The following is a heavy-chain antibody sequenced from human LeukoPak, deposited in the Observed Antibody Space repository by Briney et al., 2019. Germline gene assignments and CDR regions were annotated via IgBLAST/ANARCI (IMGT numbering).Heavy chain of an antibody. Sequence: EASVKVSCKASGGTFSSYAISWVRQAPGQGLEWMGGIIPIFGTANYAQKFQGRVTITADESTSTAYMELSSLRSEDTAVYYCARDGPGIAAAGTSYWGQGTLVTVSS. CDR1: GGTFSSYA. J-gene: IGHJ4*02. CDR2: IIPIFGTA. CDR3: ARDGPGIAAAGTSY. V-gene: IGHV1-69*13. D-gene: IGHD6-13*01.